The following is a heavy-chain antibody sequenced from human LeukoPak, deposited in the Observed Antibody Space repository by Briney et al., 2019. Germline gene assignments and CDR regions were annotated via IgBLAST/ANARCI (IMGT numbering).Heavy chain of an antibody. Sequence: PSETLSLTCTVSGYSISSGYYWGWIRQPPGKGLEWIGSIYHSGSTYYNPSLKSRVTISVDKSKNQFSLKLSSVTAADTAVYYCARDVGGDFDWSRGYFDYWGQGTLVTVSS. CDR2: IYHSGST. D-gene: IGHD3-9*01. V-gene: IGHV4-38-2*02. CDR1: GYSISSGYY. CDR3: ARDVGGDFDWSRGYFDY. J-gene: IGHJ4*02.